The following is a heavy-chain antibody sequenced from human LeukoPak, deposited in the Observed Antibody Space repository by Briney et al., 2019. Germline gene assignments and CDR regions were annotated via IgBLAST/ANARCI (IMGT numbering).Heavy chain of an antibody. CDR2: IYYSGST. J-gene: IGHJ6*02. CDR1: GGSISSYY. V-gene: IGHV4-59*08. CDR3: ARTIPKIAVAGFWNYYYGMDV. D-gene: IGHD6-19*01. Sequence: SETLSLTCTVSGGSISSYYWSWIRQPPGKGLEWIGYIYYSGSTNYNPSLKSRVTISVDTSENQFSLKLSSVTAADTAVYYCARTIPKIAVAGFWNYYYGMDVWGRGTTVTVSS.